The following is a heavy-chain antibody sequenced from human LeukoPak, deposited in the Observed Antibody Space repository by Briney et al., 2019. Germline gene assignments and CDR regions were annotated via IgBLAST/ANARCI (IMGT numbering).Heavy chain of an antibody. Sequence: GGSLRLSCAASGFTFSNSWMSWVRQAPGKGLEWVATIKPDGSAQYYVDSVKGRFTISRDNAKNSLYLQMNSLRAEDTAVYYCARDLSLPVDYWGQGTLVTVSS. D-gene: IGHD5/OR15-5a*01. V-gene: IGHV3-7*01. J-gene: IGHJ4*02. CDR2: IKPDGSAQ. CDR1: GFTFSNSW. CDR3: ARDLSLPVDY.